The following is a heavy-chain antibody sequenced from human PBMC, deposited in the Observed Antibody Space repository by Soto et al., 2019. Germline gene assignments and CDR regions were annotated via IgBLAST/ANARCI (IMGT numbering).Heavy chain of an antibody. CDR1: GGTFSSYT. Sequence: SVKVSCKASGGTFSSYTISWMRQAPGQGLEWMGRIIPILGIANYAQKFQGRVTITADKSTSTAYMELSSLRSEDTAVYYCARDRFGGYCSSTSCYSYYYYYMDVWG. CDR3: ARDRFGGYCSSTSCYSYYYYYMDV. CDR2: IIPILGIA. D-gene: IGHD2-2*02. J-gene: IGHJ6*03. V-gene: IGHV1-69*04.